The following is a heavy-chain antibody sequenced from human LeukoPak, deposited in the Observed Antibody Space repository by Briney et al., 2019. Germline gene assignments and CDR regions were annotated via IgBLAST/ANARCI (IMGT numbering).Heavy chain of an antibody. CDR1: GYTFTSYG. CDR2: ISAYNSNT. CDR3: ARDREIFIAAAGTVSFDI. V-gene: IGHV1-18*01. Sequence: ASVKVSCKASGYTFTSYGISWVRQAPGQGLEWMGWISAYNSNTNYAQKLQGRVTMTTDTSTSTAYMELRSLRSDNTAVYYCARDREIFIAAAGTVSFDIWGQGTMVTVSS. J-gene: IGHJ3*02. D-gene: IGHD6-13*01.